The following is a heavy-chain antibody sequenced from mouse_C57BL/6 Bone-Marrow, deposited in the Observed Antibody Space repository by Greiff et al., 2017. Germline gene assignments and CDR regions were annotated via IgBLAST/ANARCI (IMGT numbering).Heavy chain of an antibody. V-gene: IGHV1-55*01. CDR2: IYPGSGST. J-gene: IGHJ3*01. CDR1: GYTFTSYW. CDR3: ARGGIYYYGPEAY. D-gene: IGHD1-1*01. Sequence: QVQLKQSGAELVKPGASVKMSCKASGYTFTSYWITWVKQRPGQGLEWIGDIYPGSGSTNYNEKFKSKATLTVDTSSSTAYMQLSSLTAEDSAVYYCARGGIYYYGPEAYWGQGTLVTVSA.